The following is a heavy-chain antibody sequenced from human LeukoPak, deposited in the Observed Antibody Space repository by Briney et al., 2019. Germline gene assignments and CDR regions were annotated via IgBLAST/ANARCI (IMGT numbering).Heavy chain of an antibody. CDR1: GFTFSSYS. CDR2: ISSSSYI. V-gene: IGHV3-21*01. D-gene: IGHD3-22*01. CDR3: ARGAVLDYYDSSGYYLNDY. J-gene: IGHJ4*02. Sequence: GGSLRLSCAASGFTFSSYSMNWVRQAPGKGLEWVSSISSSSYIYYADSVKGRFTISRDNAKNSLYLQMNSLRAEDTAVYYCARGAVLDYYDSSGYYLNDYWGQGTLVTVSS.